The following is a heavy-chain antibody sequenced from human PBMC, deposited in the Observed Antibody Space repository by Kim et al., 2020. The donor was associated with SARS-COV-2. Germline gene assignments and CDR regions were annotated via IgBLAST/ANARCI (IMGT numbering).Heavy chain of an antibody. Sequence: GGSLRLSCAASGFTFSSYSMNWVRQAPGKGLEWVSYISSSSSTIYYADSVKGRFTISRDNAKNSLYLQMNSLRDEDTAVYYCARDVARYCSGGSCTSFDYWGQGTLVTVSS. CDR2: ISSSSSTI. V-gene: IGHV3-48*02. CDR1: GFTFSSYS. D-gene: IGHD2-15*01. CDR3: ARDVARYCSGGSCTSFDY. J-gene: IGHJ4*02.